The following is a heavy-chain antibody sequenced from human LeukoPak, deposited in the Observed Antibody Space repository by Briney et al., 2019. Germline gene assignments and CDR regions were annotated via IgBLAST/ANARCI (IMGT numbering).Heavy chain of an antibody. J-gene: IGHJ4*02. D-gene: IGHD2-15*01. CDR3: AKLPYSDYIVVVDQVDY. CDR1: GFTFSYYG. CDR2: ISYDGSNK. Sequence: PGGSLRLSCAASGFTFSYYGMHWVRQAPGKGLEWVAVISYDGSNKYYADSVKGRFTISRDNSKNTLYLQMNSLRAEDTAVYYCAKLPYSDYIVVVDQVDYWGQGTLVTVSS. V-gene: IGHV3-30*18.